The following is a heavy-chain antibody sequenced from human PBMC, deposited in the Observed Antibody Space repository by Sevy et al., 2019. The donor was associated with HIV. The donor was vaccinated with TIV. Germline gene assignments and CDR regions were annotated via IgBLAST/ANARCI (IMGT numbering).Heavy chain of an antibody. Sequence: GGSLRLSCAASGFTFSNAWMSWVRQAPGKGLEWVGRIKSKTDGGTKDYAATVKGRFTISIDNSKNTLYLQMNSLKTEDTAIYYCTTDSRKRGFSALLDYWGQGTLVTVSS. CDR2: IKSKTDGGTK. CDR3: TTDSRKRGFSALLDY. D-gene: IGHD3-10*01. V-gene: IGHV3-15*01. CDR1: GFTFSNAW. J-gene: IGHJ4*02.